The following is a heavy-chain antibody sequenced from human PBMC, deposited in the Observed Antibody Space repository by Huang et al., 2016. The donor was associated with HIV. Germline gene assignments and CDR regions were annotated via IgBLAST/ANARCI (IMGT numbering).Heavy chain of an antibody. J-gene: IGHJ4*02. V-gene: IGHV3-30*18. Sequence: QVQLVESGGGVVQPGRSLRISCAASGFTFISYGMHWVRQAPGSGLGWVAVISYDAKRKYDADPVKGRFSISRDNSKTTVYLQLNSLRLEDTAVYYCAKGGSAAAVLDFWGQGTLVTVSS. CDR2: ISYDAKRK. D-gene: IGHD6-13*01. CDR3: AKGGSAAAVLDF. CDR1: GFTFISYG.